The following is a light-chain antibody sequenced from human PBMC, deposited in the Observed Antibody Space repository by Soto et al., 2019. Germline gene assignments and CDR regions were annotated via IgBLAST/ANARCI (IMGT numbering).Light chain of an antibody. CDR3: TSFTSRHTYV. CDR1: SSDVGGYNY. Sequence: QSVLTQPASVSVSPGRSITISCSGSSSDVGGYNYLSWYQQHPDKAPRLMIYDVSNRPSGVSDRFSGSKSGDTASLTISGLQAEDEADYYCTSFTSRHTYVFGTGTKVTVL. V-gene: IGLV2-14*03. CDR2: DVS. J-gene: IGLJ1*01.